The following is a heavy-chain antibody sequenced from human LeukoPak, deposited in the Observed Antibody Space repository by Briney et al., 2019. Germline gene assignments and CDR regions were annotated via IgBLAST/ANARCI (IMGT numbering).Heavy chain of an antibody. D-gene: IGHD3-22*01. V-gene: IGHV4-59*01. CDR1: GGSISSYY. CDR2: IYYSGST. J-gene: IGHJ4*02. CDR3: AKDLYSSGYYYGDY. Sequence: SETLSLTCTVSGGSISSYYWSWIRQPPGKGLEWIGYIYYSGSTNYNPSLKSRVTISVDTSKNQFSLKLSSVTAADTAVYYCAKDLYSSGYYYGDYWGQGTLVTVSS.